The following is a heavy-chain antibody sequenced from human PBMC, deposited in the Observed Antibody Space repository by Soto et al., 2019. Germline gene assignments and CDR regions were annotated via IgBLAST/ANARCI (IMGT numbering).Heavy chain of an antibody. J-gene: IGHJ4*02. CDR2: ISPICGTP. V-gene: IGHV1-69*13. CDR1: GGAFSGYP. Sequence: SVNVSCKNSGGAFSGYPISWVRQAAGQGLEWMGGISPICGTPSYAQKFQGRVTITSDESTSTVYMELSSLRSEDAAVYYCAREYRSSSGRFDNWGQGTLVTVSS. CDR3: AREYRSSSGRFDN. D-gene: IGHD6-6*01.